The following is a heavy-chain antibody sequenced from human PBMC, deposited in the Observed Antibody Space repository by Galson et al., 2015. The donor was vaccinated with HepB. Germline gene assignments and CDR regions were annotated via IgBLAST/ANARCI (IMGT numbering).Heavy chain of an antibody. CDR2: IYPGDSDI. J-gene: IGHJ3*02. CDR3: ARHRSGYFSSADAFQI. CDR1: QYKFTNYW. D-gene: IGHD2-15*01. Sequence: QSGAEVKKPGESLKISCKGSQYKFTNYWIGWVRQKPGKGLEWMGIIYPGDSDIRYSPSFQGQVTISADKSVATAYLQWNSLKSSDTAMYYCARHRSGYFSSADAFQIWGRGTMVTVSS. V-gene: IGHV5-51*01.